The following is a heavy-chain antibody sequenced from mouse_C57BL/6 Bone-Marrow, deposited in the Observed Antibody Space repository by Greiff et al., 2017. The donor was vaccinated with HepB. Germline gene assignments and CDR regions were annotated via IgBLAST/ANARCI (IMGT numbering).Heavy chain of an antibody. CDR3: TRGVLRSNWFAY. CDR2: ISSGGDYI. Sequence: EVHLVESGEGLVKPGGSLKLSCAASGFTFSSYAMSWVRQTPEKRLEWVAYISSGGDYIYYADTVKGRFTISRDNARNTLYLQMSSLKSEDTAMYYCTRGVLRSNWFAYWGQGTLVTVSA. V-gene: IGHV5-9-1*02. CDR1: GFTFSSYA. D-gene: IGHD1-1*01. J-gene: IGHJ3*01.